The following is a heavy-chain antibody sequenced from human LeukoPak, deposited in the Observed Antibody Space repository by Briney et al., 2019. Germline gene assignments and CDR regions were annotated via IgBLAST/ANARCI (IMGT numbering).Heavy chain of an antibody. CDR2: IGTYNGNT. CDR1: GYTFINYA. Sequence: ASVKVSCKASGYTFINYAISWVRQAPGQGLEWMGWIGTYNGNTKYAQEFQGRVTMTTDTSTSTGYMELRNLRSYDTAVYFCVREWDHTRMTFDIWGQGAMVTVSS. D-gene: IGHD1-26*01. J-gene: IGHJ3*02. CDR3: VREWDHTRMTFDI. V-gene: IGHV1-18*01.